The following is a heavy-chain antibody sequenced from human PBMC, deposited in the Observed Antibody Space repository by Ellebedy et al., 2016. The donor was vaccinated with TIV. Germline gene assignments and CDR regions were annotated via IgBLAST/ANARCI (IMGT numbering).Heavy chain of an antibody. D-gene: IGHD2-2*01. CDR2: IIPMFGTP. V-gene: IGHV1-69*06. CDR1: GGTFSSDV. Sequence: AASVKVSCKASGGTFSSDVISWVRQAPGQGLEWMGGIIPMFGTPNYAQRLQGRVTITADKSTSTAYMELSSLRSDDTAVYYCATSAAEEYFQHWGQGTLVTVSS. CDR3: ATSAAEEYFQH. J-gene: IGHJ1*01.